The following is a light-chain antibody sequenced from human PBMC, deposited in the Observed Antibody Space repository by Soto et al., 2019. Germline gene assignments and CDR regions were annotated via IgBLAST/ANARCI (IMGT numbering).Light chain of an antibody. CDR1: SSDFGDDNY. V-gene: IGLV2-14*01. CDR2: DVS. J-gene: IGLJ1*01. CDR3: SSYLSSPIPYV. Sequence: QSVLTQLASVSGSLGQSSTITCTGNSSDFGDDNYVSWYRQHPGKAPKLIIYDVSNRPTGVSNRFSGSKSGNTASLTISGLQAEDEADYYCSSYLSSPIPYVFGTGTKVTV.